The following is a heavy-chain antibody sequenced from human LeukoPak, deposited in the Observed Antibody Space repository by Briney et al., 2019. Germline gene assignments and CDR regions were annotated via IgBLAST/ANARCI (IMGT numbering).Heavy chain of an antibody. CDR1: GYTFTGYY. CDR2: INPNSGGT. Sequence: ASVKVSCKASGYTFTGYYMHWVRQAPGQGLEWMGRINPNSGGTNYAQKFQGRVTMTRDTSISTAYMELSRLRSDDTAVYYCARTRYCSGGSCYSHYFDYWGQGTLVTVSS. J-gene: IGHJ4*02. D-gene: IGHD2-15*01. CDR3: ARTRYCSGGSCYSHYFDY. V-gene: IGHV1-2*06.